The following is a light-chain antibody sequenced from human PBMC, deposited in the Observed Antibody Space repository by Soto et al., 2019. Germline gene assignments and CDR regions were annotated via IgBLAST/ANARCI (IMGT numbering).Light chain of an antibody. CDR1: SSDVGGYNY. CDR3: SSYAGSNLWV. J-gene: IGLJ3*02. Sequence: QSALTQPPSGSGSPGQSVTISCTGTSSDVGGYNYVSWYQQHPGKAPKLMIYEVSKRPSGVPDRFSGSKSGNTASLTVSGLQAEDEADYYCSSYAGSNLWVFGGGTKVTVL. V-gene: IGLV2-8*01. CDR2: EVS.